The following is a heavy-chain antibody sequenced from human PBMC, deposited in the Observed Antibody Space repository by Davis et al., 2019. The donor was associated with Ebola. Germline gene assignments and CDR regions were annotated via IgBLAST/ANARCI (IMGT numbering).Heavy chain of an antibody. CDR2: INWNGGSS. V-gene: IGHV3-20*01. CDR1: GFTFSSHW. Sequence: GGSLRLSCAASGFTFSSHWIHWVRQAPGKGLEWISGINWNGGSSGYADSVKGRFTISRDNAKNSLYLQMNSLRAEDTAFYHCARVNAVTGYTRFDLWGQGTLVTVSS. CDR3: ARVNAVTGYTRFDL. J-gene: IGHJ5*02. D-gene: IGHD3-9*01.